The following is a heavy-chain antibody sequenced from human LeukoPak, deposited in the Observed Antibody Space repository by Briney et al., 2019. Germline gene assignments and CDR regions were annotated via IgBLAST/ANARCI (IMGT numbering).Heavy chain of an antibody. CDR3: ARVRDSDGYSYDY. CDR2: IRKKVNGYTT. Sequence: GGSLRLSCAASGFTFSDHYMDWVRQAPGKGLGWVCRIRKKVNGYTTEYAASVKGRFTISRDDSKISLYLQMNSLKTEDTALYYCARVRDSDGYSYDYWGQGTLVTVSS. J-gene: IGHJ4*02. D-gene: IGHD3-22*01. V-gene: IGHV3-72*01. CDR1: GFTFSDHY.